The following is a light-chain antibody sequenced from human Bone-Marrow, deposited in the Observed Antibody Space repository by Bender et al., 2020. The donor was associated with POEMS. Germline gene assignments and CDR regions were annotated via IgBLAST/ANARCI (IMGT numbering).Light chain of an antibody. V-gene: IGLV1-44*01. Sequence: QSVLTQPPSASGTPGQSVIISCSGTDSNFGGNNVNWYQHLPGTAPRLVVYSNYHRPSGVSNRFSGSKSGNTASLTISGLQAEDEADYYCCIYAGIYTFGGGTKLTVL. J-gene: IGLJ2*01. CDR2: SNY. CDR3: CIYAGIYT. CDR1: DSNFGGNN.